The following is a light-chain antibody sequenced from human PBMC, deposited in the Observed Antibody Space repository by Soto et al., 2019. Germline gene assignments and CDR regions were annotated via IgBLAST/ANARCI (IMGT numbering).Light chain of an antibody. Sequence: EIVMTQSPATLSVSPGERATRSCRASQSVSSNLAWYQQKPGQAPRLLIYGASTRATVIPARFSGSGSGTEFTLTISSLQSEDFAVYYCQQYKDWPLTFGQGTKGDIK. CDR2: GAS. J-gene: IGKJ1*01. V-gene: IGKV3-15*01. CDR3: QQYKDWPLT. CDR1: QSVSSN.